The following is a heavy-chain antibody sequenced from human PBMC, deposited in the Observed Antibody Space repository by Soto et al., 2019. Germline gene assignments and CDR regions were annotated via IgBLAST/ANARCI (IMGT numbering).Heavy chain of an antibody. CDR2: IYYSGST. CDR3: ARGKYRVTTIIAYYYGMDV. D-gene: IGHD4-17*01. Sequence: SETLSLTCTVSGGSISSYYWNWIRQPPGKGLEWIGYIYYSGSTYYNPSLKSRVTISVDTSKNQFSLKVSSVTAADTAVYYCARGKYRVTTIIAYYYGMDVWGQDTTVTVSS. J-gene: IGHJ6*02. V-gene: IGHV4-59*12. CDR1: GGSISSYY.